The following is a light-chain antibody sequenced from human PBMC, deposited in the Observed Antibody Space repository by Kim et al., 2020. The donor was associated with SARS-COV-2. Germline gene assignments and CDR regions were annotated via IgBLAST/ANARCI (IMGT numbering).Light chain of an antibody. V-gene: IGKV1-39*01. CDR2: TAS. Sequence: SASVGDRVTITCQASQNISSYLNWYQQKPGKAPKLLIYTASSFQSGVPSRFSGSGSGTDFTLTISSLQPEDFATYYCQQSYSTPPTFGQGTKLEI. CDR1: QNISSY. CDR3: QQSYSTPPT. J-gene: IGKJ2*01.